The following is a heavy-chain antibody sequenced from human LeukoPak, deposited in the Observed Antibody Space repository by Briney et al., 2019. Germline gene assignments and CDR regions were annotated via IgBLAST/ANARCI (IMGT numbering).Heavy chain of an antibody. J-gene: IGHJ5*02. CDR1: GGSFSGYY. V-gene: IGHV4-34*01. Sequence: SETLSLTCAVYGGSFSGYYWSWTRQPPGKGLEWIGEINHSGSTNYNPSLKSRVTISVDTSKNQFSLKLSSVTAADTAVYYCARLWFDPWGQGTLVTVSS. CDR3: ARLWFDP. CDR2: INHSGST.